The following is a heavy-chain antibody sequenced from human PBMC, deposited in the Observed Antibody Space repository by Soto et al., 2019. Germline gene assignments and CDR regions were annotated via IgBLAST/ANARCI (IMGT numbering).Heavy chain of an antibody. CDR1: GFTFSSYG. Sequence: GGSLRLSCAASGFTFSSYGMHWVRQAPGKGLEWVAVIWYDGSNKYYADSVKGRFTISRDNSKNTLCLQMNSLRAEDTAVYYCARGLLWFGWGMDVWGQGTTVTV. CDR2: IWYDGSNK. D-gene: IGHD3-10*01. V-gene: IGHV3-33*01. CDR3: ARGLLWFGWGMDV. J-gene: IGHJ6*02.